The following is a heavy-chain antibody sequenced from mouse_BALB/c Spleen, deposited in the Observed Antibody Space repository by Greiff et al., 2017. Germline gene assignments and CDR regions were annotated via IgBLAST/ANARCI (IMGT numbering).Heavy chain of an antibody. CDR3: TLYGYDGWFAY. CDR1: GYTFTDYE. J-gene: IGHJ3*01. D-gene: IGHD2-2*01. Sequence: VQVVESGAELVRPGASVTLSCKASGYTFTDYEMHWVKQTPVHGLEWIGAIDPETGGTAYNQKFKGKATLTADKSSSTAYMELRSLTSEDSAVYYCTLYGYDGWFAYWGQGTLVTVSA. CDR2: IDPETGGT. V-gene: IGHV1-15*01.